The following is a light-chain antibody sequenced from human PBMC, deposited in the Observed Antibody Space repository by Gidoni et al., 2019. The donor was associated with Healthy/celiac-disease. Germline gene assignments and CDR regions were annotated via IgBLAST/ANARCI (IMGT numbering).Light chain of an antibody. Sequence: EILLTQSTATLSLSPGERATPSCSASQSVSSYLSWYQQNPGQAPRLLIYDAANRATGIPARFSGSGSGTDFTLTISSREPEDFAVYYCQQRSNWRQVTFGQGTRLEIK. CDR2: DAA. CDR1: QSVSSY. J-gene: IGKJ5*01. V-gene: IGKV3-11*01. CDR3: QQRSNWRQVT.